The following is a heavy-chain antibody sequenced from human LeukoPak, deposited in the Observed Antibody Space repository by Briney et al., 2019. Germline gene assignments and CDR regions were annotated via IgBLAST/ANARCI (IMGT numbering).Heavy chain of an antibody. V-gene: IGHV3-23*01. D-gene: IGHD3-22*01. CDR3: AKWSGYYYDSSGYYYPDY. Sequence: GGSLRLSCAASGFTFSSYAMSWVRQAPGKGLEWVSAISGSGGNTSYADSVKGRFTISRDNSQNTLFLQMNSLRAEDTAVYYCAKWSGYYYDSSGYYYPDYWGQGTLVTVSS. CDR1: GFTFSSYA. J-gene: IGHJ4*02. CDR2: ISGSGGNT.